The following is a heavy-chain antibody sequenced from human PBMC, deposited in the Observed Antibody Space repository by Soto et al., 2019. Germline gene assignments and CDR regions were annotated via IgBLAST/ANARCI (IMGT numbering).Heavy chain of an antibody. V-gene: IGHV2-5*01. J-gene: IGHJ6*02. CDR3: AHIISYGYWSYYYYYGMDV. D-gene: IGHD5-18*01. Sequence: SGPTLVNPTQTLTLTCTFSGFSLSTSGVGVGWIRQPPGKALEWLALIYWNDDKRYSPSLKSRLTITKDTSKNQVVLTMTNMDPVDTATYYCAHIISYGYWSYYYYYGMDVWGQGTTVTVSS. CDR2: IYWNDDK. CDR1: GFSLSTSGVG.